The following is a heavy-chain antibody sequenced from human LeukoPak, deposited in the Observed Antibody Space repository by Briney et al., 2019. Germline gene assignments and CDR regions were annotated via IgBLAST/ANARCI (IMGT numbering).Heavy chain of an antibody. V-gene: IGHV4-59*01. CDR1: GGSISSYY. CDR2: VFYSGST. Sequence: PSETLSLTCTVSGGSISSYYWNWIRQPPGKELEWIGRVFYSGSTNYNPSLKSRVTTSVDTSKNQFSLKLRSVTAADTTVYYCARGGYDCSGYHYNYFDYWGQGTLVTVSP. CDR3: ARGGYDCSGYHYNYFDY. J-gene: IGHJ4*02. D-gene: IGHD3-22*01.